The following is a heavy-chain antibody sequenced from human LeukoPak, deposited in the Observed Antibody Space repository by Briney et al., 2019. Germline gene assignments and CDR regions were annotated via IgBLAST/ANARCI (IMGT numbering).Heavy chain of an antibody. CDR1: GFTFSSYA. CDR3: ARETDFWSGYSPNYFDY. D-gene: IGHD3-3*01. Sequence: RSGGSLRLSCAASGFTFSSYAMSWVRQAPGKGLEWVSVISGSGYSTYYADSVKGRFTISRDISKNTLYLQMNSLRSDDTAVYYCARETDFWSGYSPNYFDYWGQGTLVTVSS. V-gene: IGHV3-23*01. J-gene: IGHJ4*02. CDR2: ISGSGYST.